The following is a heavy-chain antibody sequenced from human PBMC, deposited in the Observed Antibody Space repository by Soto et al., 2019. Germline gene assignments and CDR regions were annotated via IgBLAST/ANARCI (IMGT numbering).Heavy chain of an antibody. CDR3: ARRAVADMGYYYYGLDV. J-gene: IGHJ6*02. CDR1: VFTFKNYG. Sequence: GGSLRLSCVASVFTFKNYGMHWVRQAPGKGLEWVAVIWFDGSKKFYADSVKGRFTISRDNSKNTLYLQMNSLRAEDTAVYYCARRAVADMGYYYYGLDVWGQGTTVTVSS. CDR2: IWFDGSKK. D-gene: IGHD3-3*01. V-gene: IGHV3-33*01.